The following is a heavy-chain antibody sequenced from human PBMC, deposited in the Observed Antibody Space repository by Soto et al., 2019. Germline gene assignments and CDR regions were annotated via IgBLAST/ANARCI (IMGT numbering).Heavy chain of an antibody. J-gene: IGHJ4*02. Sequence: QVQLVQSGAEVKKPGASVKVSCKASGYTFTSYGISWVRQAPGQGLEWMGWISAYNGNTNYAQKLQGRVTMTTDTSTNTDYIEPRSLRSDDTGVYYCARDLKLAAARPHPYWGQGNLVTVSS. CDR1: GYTFTSYG. V-gene: IGHV1-18*01. D-gene: IGHD6-6*01. CDR2: ISAYNGNT. CDR3: ARDLKLAAARPHPY.